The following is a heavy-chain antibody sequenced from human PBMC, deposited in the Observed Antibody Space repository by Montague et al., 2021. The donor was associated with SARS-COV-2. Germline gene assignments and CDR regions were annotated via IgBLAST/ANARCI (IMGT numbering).Heavy chain of an antibody. V-gene: IGHV4-34*01. J-gene: IGHJ3*02. D-gene: IGHD3-3*02. Sequence: SETLSLTCAVYGGSFSSYYWSWIRQPPGKGLEWIGEVNHSGSTNYNPSLKSRVTISVDTSKSQFSLKMNSVSAADTAVYYCARGQVTIFGVLIMLPAAGALDIWGRGTMVSVSS. CDR1: GGSFSSYY. CDR3: ARGQVTIFGVLIMLPAAGALDI. CDR2: VNHSGST.